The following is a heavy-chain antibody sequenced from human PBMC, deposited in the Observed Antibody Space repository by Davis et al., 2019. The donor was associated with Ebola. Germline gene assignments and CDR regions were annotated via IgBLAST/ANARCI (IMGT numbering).Heavy chain of an antibody. J-gene: IGHJ3*02. CDR1: GNSFTSHW. CDR2: IYTGDSGT. V-gene: IGHV5-51*01. Sequence: GESLKLSCKDSGNSFTSHWIGRVRLMPGKGLDWMGIIYTGDSGTRYSPSFRGQVIISADKSMKTAFLQWSSLKASDSGMYYCASLRRTITGMDDGFDIWGEGTMVTVSS. D-gene: IGHD2-8*02. CDR3: ASLRRTITGMDDGFDI.